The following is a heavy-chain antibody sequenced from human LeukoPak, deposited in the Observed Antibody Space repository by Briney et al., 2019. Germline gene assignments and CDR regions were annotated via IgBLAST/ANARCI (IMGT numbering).Heavy chain of an antibody. J-gene: IGHJ4*02. V-gene: IGHV3-30*18. CDR2: ISYERSNK. Sequence: PGGSLRLSCAASGFTFSSYGVLWVRQAPGRGLEWVAVISYERSNKYYADHVKGRFTISRDNSKNTLYPQMNSLRAQDTAVYYCAKDGEGDYPSGYFDYWGQGTLVTVSS. CDR1: GFTFSSYG. D-gene: IGHD4-17*01. CDR3: AKDGEGDYPSGYFDY.